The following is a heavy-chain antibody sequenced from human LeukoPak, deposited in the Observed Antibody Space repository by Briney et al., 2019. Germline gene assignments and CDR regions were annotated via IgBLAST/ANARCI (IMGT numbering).Heavy chain of an antibody. D-gene: IGHD2-15*01. J-gene: IGHJ5*02. V-gene: IGHV1-8*01. CDR3: ARGRYCSGGSCYYNWFDP. Sequence: ASVKVSCKASGYTFTSYDINWVRQATGQGHEWMGWMNPNSGNTGYAQKFQGRVTMTRNTSISTAYMELSSLRSEDTAVYYCARGRYCSGGSCYYNWFDPWGQGTLVTVSS. CDR1: GYTFTSYD. CDR2: MNPNSGNT.